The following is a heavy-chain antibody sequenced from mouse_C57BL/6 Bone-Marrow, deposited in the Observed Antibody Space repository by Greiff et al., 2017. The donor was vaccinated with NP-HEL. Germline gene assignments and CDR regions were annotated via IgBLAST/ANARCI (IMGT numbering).Heavy chain of an antibody. V-gene: IGHV1-15*01. J-gene: IGHJ4*01. Sequence: VQLQESGAELVRPGASVTLSCKASGYTFTDYEMHWVKQTPVHGLEWIGAIDPETGGTAYNQKFKGKAILTADKSSSTAYMELRSLTSEDSAVYYCTRNDYDAMDYWGQGTSVTVSS. CDR2: IDPETGGT. CDR1: GYTFTDYE. CDR3: TRNDYDAMDY.